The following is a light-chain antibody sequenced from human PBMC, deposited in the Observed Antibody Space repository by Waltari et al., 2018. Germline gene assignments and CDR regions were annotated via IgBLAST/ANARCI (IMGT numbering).Light chain of an antibody. CDR3: QQYYTSRLT. CDR2: WAS. CDR1: QSVINTSNNKNC. J-gene: IGKJ4*01. Sequence: DIVMTQSPDPLAVSLGESGTTTCQSSQSVINTSNNKNCLTWYQQKPVQPPKLLIYWASTRWSGLPQRFSDSGSGTDFTLTITSLQAEDVAVYYCQQYYTSRLTFGGGARVEIK. V-gene: IGKV4-1*01.